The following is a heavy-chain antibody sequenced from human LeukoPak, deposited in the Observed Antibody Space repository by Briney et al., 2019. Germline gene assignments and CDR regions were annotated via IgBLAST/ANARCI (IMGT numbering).Heavy chain of an antibody. CDR2: INTNAGNP. Sequence: GASVKVSCEASGYTFTSYAMNWVRQAPGQGLEWMGWINTNAGNPTYAQGFTGRFVFSLDTSVSTAYLQISSLKADDTAVYYCARDPYTSSSWYRGRANNWFDPWGQGTLVTVSS. D-gene: IGHD6-13*01. CDR3: ARDPYTSSSWYRGRANNWFDP. V-gene: IGHV7-4-1*02. CDR1: GYTFTSYA. J-gene: IGHJ5*02.